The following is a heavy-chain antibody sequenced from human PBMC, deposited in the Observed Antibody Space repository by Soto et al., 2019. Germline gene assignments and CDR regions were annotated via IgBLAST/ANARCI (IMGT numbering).Heavy chain of an antibody. CDR3: ARTRELAGFGGVIVKYFDY. CDR1: GGSISSGDYY. J-gene: IGHJ4*02. V-gene: IGHV4-30-4*01. D-gene: IGHD3-16*02. CDR2: IYYSGST. Sequence: QVQLQESGPGLVKPSQTLSLTCTVSGGSISSGDYYWSWIRQPPGKGLEWIGYIYYSGSTYYNPSLKSRVTISVDTSKNQFSLKLSSVTAADTAVYYCARTRELAGFGGVIVKYFDYWGQGTLVTVSS.